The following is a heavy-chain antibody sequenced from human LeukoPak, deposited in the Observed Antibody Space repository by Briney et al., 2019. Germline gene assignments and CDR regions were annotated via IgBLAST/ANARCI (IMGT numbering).Heavy chain of an antibody. J-gene: IGHJ4*02. Sequence: GGSLRLSCAASGFSVSSNYMSWVRQAPGKGLEWVSTLSGSGGSTYYAASVRGRFTISRDNSKNTLYLQMNSLRAEDTAVYYCAKETVATISYDYWGQGTLVTVSS. V-gene: IGHV3-23*01. D-gene: IGHD5-24*01. CDR3: AKETVATISYDY. CDR1: GFSVSSNY. CDR2: LSGSGGST.